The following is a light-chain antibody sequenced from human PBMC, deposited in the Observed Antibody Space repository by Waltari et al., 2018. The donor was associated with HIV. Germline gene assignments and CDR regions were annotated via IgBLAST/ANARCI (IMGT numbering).Light chain of an antibody. Sequence: DIQMTQSPFSLSGSLGDSVTITCRANQPISTSLNWYQQKPGKAPKILVYDAASLHSGVPTRFAGSGSGTRFTLSITSLQPEDFATYFCQQTYSAPYTFGQGTKVDI. V-gene: IGKV1-39*01. CDR3: QQTYSAPYT. CDR2: DAA. J-gene: IGKJ2*01. CDR1: QPISTS.